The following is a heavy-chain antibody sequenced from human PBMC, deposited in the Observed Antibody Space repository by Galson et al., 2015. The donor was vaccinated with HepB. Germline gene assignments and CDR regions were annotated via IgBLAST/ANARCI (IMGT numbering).Heavy chain of an antibody. CDR3: TRNPARTGDFDP. CDR2: MNPNSGST. J-gene: IGHJ5*02. CDR1: GYTFTNYD. V-gene: IGHV1-8*01. Sequence: SVKVSCKAYGYTFTNYDINWVRQATGQGPEWLGWMNPNSGSTGYAQKFQGRLTLTRDTSISTAYMELSSLRYDDTAVYYCTRNPARTGDFDPWGQGTLVTISS. D-gene: IGHD1/OR15-1a*01.